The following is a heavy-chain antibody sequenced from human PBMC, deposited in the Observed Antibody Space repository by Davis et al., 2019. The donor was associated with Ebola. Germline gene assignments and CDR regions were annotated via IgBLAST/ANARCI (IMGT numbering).Heavy chain of an antibody. CDR1: GGTFSSYA. V-gene: IGHV1-69*10. J-gene: IGHJ3*02. Sequence: SLKVSCNASGGTFSSYAISWVRQAPGQGLEWMGGIIPILGIANYAQKFEGRVTITADKSTRTAYMELSSLRSEDTAVYYCARDSWGLVHGAFDIWGQGTMVTVSS. CDR3: ARDSWGLVHGAFDI. D-gene: IGHD6-6*01. CDR2: IIPILGIA.